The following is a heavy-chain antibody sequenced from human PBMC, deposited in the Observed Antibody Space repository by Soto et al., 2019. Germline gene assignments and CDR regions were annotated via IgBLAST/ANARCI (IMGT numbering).Heavy chain of an antibody. CDR2: ISSSSSTI. CDR3: SRDPTIVGATTGIEY. D-gene: IGHD1-26*01. J-gene: IGHJ4*02. CDR1: GFTFSGYS. V-gene: IGHV3-48*02. Sequence: GGSLRLSCAASGFTFSGYSMNWVRQAPGKGLEWVSYISSSSSTIHYADSVTGRFTISRDNAKNSLYLQMNSLRDEDTAVYYCSRDPTIVGATTGIEYRGQGSLVTVAS.